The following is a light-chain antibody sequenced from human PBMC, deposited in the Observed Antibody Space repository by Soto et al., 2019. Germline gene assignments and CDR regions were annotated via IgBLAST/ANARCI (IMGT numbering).Light chain of an antibody. CDR1: QSISSN. V-gene: IGKV3-15*01. CDR2: RTS. CDR3: QQYNNWPRAT. J-gene: IGKJ4*01. Sequence: IVVEQYPGTQSVSPWERVNSSCTASQSISSNLAWYQQKPGQAPRLLMFRTSSRATGFPARFSGSGSGTEFNLTISSLQSEDFGVYYCQQYNNWPRATVGGGTKVDIK.